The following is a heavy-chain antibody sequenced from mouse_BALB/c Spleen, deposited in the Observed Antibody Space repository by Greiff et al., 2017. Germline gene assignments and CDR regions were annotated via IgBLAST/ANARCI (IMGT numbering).Heavy chain of an antibody. D-gene: IGHD1-1*01. J-gene: IGHJ4*01. CDR2: ISYDGSN. CDR3: ARGYYGHYAMDY. CDR1: GYSITSGYY. V-gene: IGHV3-6*02. Sequence: VQLQQSGPGLVKPSQSLSLTCSVTGYSITSGYYWNWIRQFPGNKLEWMGYISYDGSNNYNPSLKNRISITRDTSKNQFFLKLNSVTTEDTATYYCARGYYGHYAMDYWGQGTSVTVSS.